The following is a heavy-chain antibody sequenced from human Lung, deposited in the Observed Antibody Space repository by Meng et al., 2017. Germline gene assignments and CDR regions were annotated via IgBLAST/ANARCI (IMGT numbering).Heavy chain of an antibody. V-gene: IGHV3-23*04. Sequence: EVQLVESGGALVQPGGSLRLSCAASGFIFSSCAMSWVRQAPGKGLEWVSVISGNGAYTYYADSVKGRFTISRDNSKSTLYLQMNSLRAEDTALYYCAKGLITYSSSSYGTWGQGILVTVSS. CDR1: GFIFSSCA. CDR3: AKGLITYSSSSYGT. J-gene: IGHJ4*02. D-gene: IGHD6-13*01. CDR2: ISGNGAYT.